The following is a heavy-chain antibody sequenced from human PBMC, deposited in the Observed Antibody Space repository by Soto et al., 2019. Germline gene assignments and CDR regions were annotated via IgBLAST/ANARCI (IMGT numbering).Heavy chain of an antibody. Sequence: QVQLQEAGPGLVKPSQTLSLTCTVSGGSISSGGYYWSWIRQHPGKGLEWIGYISYSGSTYYNPSLKSRVTISVATSKNQFSLKLSSVTAADTAVYYCARLDYDWLYGMDVWGQGTTVTVSS. D-gene: IGHD3-16*01. CDR1: GGSISSGGYY. J-gene: IGHJ6*02. CDR3: ARLDYDWLYGMDV. V-gene: IGHV4-31*03. CDR2: ISYSGST.